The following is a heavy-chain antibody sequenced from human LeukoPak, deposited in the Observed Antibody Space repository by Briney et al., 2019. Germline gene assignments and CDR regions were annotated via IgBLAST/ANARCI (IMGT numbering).Heavy chain of an antibody. CDR2: IKQDGSEK. J-gene: IGHJ4*02. Sequence: SGGSLRLSCAASGLTFSRFWVAWVRQAPEKGLEWVAIIKQDGSEKYYVDSVRGRFTISRDNAKNSVYLEMNSLRVEDTAVYFCAGGSGWLLDSWGQGTLVTVSS. CDR3: AGGSGWLLDS. V-gene: IGHV3-7*01. CDR1: GLTFSRFW. D-gene: IGHD6-19*01.